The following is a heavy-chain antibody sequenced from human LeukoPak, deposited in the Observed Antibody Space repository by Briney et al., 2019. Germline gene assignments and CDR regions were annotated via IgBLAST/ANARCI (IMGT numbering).Heavy chain of an antibody. Sequence: GASVKVSCKASGGTFSSYAISWVRQAPGRGLEWMGRIIPILGIANYAQKFQGRVTITADKSTSTAYMELSSLRSEDTAVYYCARPPPHGYSSDYGHWYFDLWGRGTLVTVSS. D-gene: IGHD6-19*01. CDR3: ARPPPHGYSSDYGHWYFDL. CDR2: IIPILGIA. J-gene: IGHJ2*01. V-gene: IGHV1-69*04. CDR1: GGTFSSYA.